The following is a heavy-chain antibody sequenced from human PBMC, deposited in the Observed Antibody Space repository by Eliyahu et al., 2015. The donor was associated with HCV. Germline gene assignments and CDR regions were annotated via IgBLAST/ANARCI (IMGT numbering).Heavy chain of an antibody. V-gene: IGHV3-33*01. J-gene: IGHJ4*02. CDR1: XXXFSSXG. CDR2: IWXDGSNK. CDR3: ARARAIAAALDY. Sequence: QVQLVESGGGVVQPGRSLRLSCAXSXXXFSSXGMHWVRQAPGKGLEWGAVIWXDGSNKYYADSVKGRFTISRDNSKNTLYLQMNSLRAEDTAVYYCARARAIAAALDYWGQGTLVTVSS. D-gene: IGHD6-13*01.